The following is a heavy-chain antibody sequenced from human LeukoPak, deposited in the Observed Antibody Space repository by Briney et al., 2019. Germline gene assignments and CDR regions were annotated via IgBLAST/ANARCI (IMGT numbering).Heavy chain of an antibody. V-gene: IGHV1-3*01. Sequence: GASVKVSCKASGYTFTSYAMHWVRQAPGQRLEWMGWINAGNGNTKYSQKFQGRVTITRDTSASTAYMELSSLRSEDTAVYYCARVQLLPYYYCGMDVWGQGTTVTVSS. D-gene: IGHD2-15*01. J-gene: IGHJ6*02. CDR1: GYTFTSYA. CDR2: INAGNGNT. CDR3: ARVQLLPYYYCGMDV.